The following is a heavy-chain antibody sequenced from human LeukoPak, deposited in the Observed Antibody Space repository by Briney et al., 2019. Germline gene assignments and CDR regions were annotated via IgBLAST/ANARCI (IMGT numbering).Heavy chain of an antibody. CDR2: IYASGNT. CDR1: GGSVSSASYY. J-gene: IGHJ4*02. CDR3: ARSFYGFGGYFDY. Sequence: SETLSLTCTVSGGSVSSASYYWTWIRQPPGKGLEWIGYIYASGNTNYNPSLKSRVTISVDTSKNQFSLKLSSVTAADTAVYYCARSFYGFGGYFDYWGQGTLVTVSS. V-gene: IGHV4-61*01. D-gene: IGHD3-10*01.